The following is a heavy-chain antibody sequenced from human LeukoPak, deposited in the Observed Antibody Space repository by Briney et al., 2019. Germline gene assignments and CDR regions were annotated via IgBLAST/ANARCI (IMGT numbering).Heavy chain of an antibody. Sequence: QTLSLTCAISGDSLFTNNAACNSIRQSPSRGLEWLGRTYSRSKWSFDYAVSVKSRITINADTSKNQFSLQLSSVTPEDTAVYYCARGKYTSFDNWGQGTLVTVSS. V-gene: IGHV6-1*01. CDR2: TYSRSKWSF. J-gene: IGHJ4*02. D-gene: IGHD6-6*01. CDR3: ARGKYTSFDN. CDR1: GDSLFTNNAA.